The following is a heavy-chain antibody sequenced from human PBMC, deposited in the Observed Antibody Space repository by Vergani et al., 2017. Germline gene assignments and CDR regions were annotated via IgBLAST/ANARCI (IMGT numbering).Heavy chain of an antibody. V-gene: IGHV4-39*07. Sequence: QVQLQESGPGLVKPSETLSLTCTVSGGSISSSSYYWGWIRQPPGKGLEWIGSIYYSWSTYYNPSLKSRVTISVDTSKNQFSLKLSSVTAADTAVYYCARAHYDILTGYYYYGMDVWGQGTTVTVSS. J-gene: IGHJ6*02. CDR2: IYYSWST. CDR3: ARAHYDILTGYYYYGMDV. CDR1: GGSISSSSYY. D-gene: IGHD3-9*01.